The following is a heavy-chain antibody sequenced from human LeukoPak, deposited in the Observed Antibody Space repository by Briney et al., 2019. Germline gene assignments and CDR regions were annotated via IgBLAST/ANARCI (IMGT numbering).Heavy chain of an antibody. J-gene: IGHJ4*02. V-gene: IGHV5-10-1*01. Sequence: GESLKISCKGSGYSFTNSWIAWVRQMPGKGLEWMGRIDPSDSHTSYSPSFQGHVSISADKSISAAFLEWSSLEASDTAIYYCARRGDGYNYGLAHWGQGTPVTVSS. CDR1: GYSFTNSW. CDR2: IDPSDSHT. D-gene: IGHD5-18*01. CDR3: ARRGDGYNYGLAH.